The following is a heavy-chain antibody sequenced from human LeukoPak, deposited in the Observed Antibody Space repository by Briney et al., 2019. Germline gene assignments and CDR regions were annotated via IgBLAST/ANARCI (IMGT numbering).Heavy chain of an antibody. CDR3: ARTATLDY. V-gene: IGHV1-2*02. CDR2: INPNSGGT. D-gene: IGHD5-18*01. CDR1: GYTFTGYY. Sequence: ASVKVSCKASGYTFTGYYMHWVRQAPGQGLEWMGWINPNSGGTNYAQRFQGRVTMTRDTSTSTVYMELSSLRSEDTAVYYCARTATLDYWGQGTLVTVSS. J-gene: IGHJ4*02.